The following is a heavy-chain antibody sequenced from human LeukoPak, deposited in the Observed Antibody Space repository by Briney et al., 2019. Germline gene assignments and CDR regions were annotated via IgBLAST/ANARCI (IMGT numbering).Heavy chain of an antibody. D-gene: IGHD2-2*01. CDR2: INQDGSEQ. CDR1: GFTFSSHW. Sequence: GGSLRLSCAASGFTFSSHWMSWVRQAPGKGLEWVANINQDGSEQYYVDSVKGRFTISRDNAKNSLYLQMNSLRAEDTAVYYCARVGYCSTTSCYWRAFDYWGQGTLVTVSS. V-gene: IGHV3-7*01. CDR3: ARVGYCSTTSCYWRAFDY. J-gene: IGHJ4*02.